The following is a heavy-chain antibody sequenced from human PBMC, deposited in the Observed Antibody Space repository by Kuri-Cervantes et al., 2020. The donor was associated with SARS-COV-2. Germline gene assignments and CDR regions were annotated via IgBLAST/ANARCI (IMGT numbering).Heavy chain of an antibody. V-gene: IGHV4-59*08. Sequence: SETLSLTCTVSGGSISSYYWSWIRQPPGKGLEWIGYIYYSGSTNYNPSLKSRVTISVDTSKNQFSLKLSSVTAADTAVYYCARQLDWNDVGWFDPWGQGNLVTVSS. CDR3: ARQLDWNDVGWFDP. J-gene: IGHJ5*02. CDR1: GGSISSYY. D-gene: IGHD1-1*01. CDR2: IYYSGST.